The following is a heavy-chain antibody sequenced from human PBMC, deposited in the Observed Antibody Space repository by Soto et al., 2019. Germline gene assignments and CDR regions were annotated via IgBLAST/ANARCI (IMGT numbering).Heavy chain of an antibody. J-gene: IGHJ4*02. V-gene: IGHV3-23*01. CDR2: ITGSGIST. CDR3: ALGVMATFGRFDF. CDR1: GFTFDSYA. D-gene: IGHD3-16*01. Sequence: EVQLLESGGGLVQPGGSLRLSCAAPGFTFDSYAMTWVRQAPGKGLEWVSAITGSGISTYYGDSVKGRFTISRDNSKKTVYLQMNSLRAEDTAVYYCALGVMATFGRFDFWGQGTLVTVSS.